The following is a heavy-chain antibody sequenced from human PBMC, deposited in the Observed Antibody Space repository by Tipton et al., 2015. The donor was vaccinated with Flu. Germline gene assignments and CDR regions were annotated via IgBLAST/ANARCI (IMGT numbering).Heavy chain of an antibody. CDR1: GGSFSGYY. V-gene: IGHV4-34*01. Sequence: TLSLTCAVYGGSFSGYYWSWIRQPPGKGLEWIGEINHSGSTNYNPSLKSRVTISVDTSKNQFSLKLSSVTAADTAVYYCAANHYDILTGYLNWFDPWGQGTLVTGSS. J-gene: IGHJ5*02. CDR3: AANHYDILTGYLNWFDP. D-gene: IGHD3-9*01. CDR2: INHSGST.